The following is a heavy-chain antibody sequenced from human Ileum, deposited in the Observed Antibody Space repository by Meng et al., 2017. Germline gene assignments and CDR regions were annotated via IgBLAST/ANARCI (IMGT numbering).Heavy chain of an antibody. Sequence: QAQLRGSGPGLVGPSGTLSLTGTVSGGSISSSFYWSWVRQSPGKGLEWIGQIYLAGSPNYNPSLESRVTISVDKSKNQFSLRLTSVTAADTAIFYCVRHGGKYFDSWGQGTLVTVSS. J-gene: IGHJ4*02. CDR1: GGSISSSFY. D-gene: IGHD2-15*01. CDR3: VRHGGKYFDS. V-gene: IGHV4-4*02. CDR2: IYLAGSP.